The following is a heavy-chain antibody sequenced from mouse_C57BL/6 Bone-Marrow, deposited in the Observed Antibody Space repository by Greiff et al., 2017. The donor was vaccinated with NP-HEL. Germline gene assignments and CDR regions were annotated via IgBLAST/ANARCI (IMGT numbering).Heavy chain of an antibody. CDR3: ARHYGKDY. CDR1: GYAFSSSW. Sequence: VKLQQSGPELVKPGASVKISCKASGYAFSSSWMNWVKQRPGKGLEWIGRIYPGDGDTNYNGKFKGKATLTADKSSSTAYMQLSSLTSEDSAVYFCARHYGKDYWGQGTTLTVSS. D-gene: IGHD2-1*01. J-gene: IGHJ2*01. CDR2: IYPGDGDT. V-gene: IGHV1-82*01.